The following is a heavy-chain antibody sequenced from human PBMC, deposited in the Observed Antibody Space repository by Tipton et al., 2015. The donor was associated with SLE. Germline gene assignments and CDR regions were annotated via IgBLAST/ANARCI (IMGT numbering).Heavy chain of an antibody. CDR1: SGSFSGYY. J-gene: IGHJ6*02. D-gene: IGHD1-1*01. CDR3: ARDILERRDYYYYGMDV. CDR2: INHSGST. Sequence: TLSLTCAVYSGSFSGYYWSWIRQPPGKGLEWIGEINHSGSTNYNPSLKSRVTISVDTSKNQFSLKLSSVTAADTAVYYCARDILERRDYYYYGMDVWGQGTTVTVSS. V-gene: IGHV4-34*01.